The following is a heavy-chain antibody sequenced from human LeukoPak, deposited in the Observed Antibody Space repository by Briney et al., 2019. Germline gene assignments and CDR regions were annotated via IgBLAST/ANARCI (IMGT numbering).Heavy chain of an antibody. CDR2: IYTSEST. D-gene: IGHD2-15*01. J-gene: IGHJ4*02. CDR1: GGSISSGSYY. CDR3: ASNVADY. V-gene: IGHV4-61*02. Sequence: PSQTLSLTCTVSGGSISSGSYYWSWIRQPAGKGLEWIGRIYTSESTNYNPSLKSRVTISVDTSKNQFSLKLSSVTAADTAVYYCASNVADYWGQGTLVTVSS.